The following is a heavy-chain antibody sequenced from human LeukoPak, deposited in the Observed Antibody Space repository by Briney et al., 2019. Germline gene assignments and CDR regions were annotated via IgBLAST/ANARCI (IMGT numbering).Heavy chain of an antibody. V-gene: IGHV3-23*01. CDR3: AKALDAVAGTIEKDY. CDR1: GFTFSDYS. D-gene: IGHD6-19*01. J-gene: IGHJ4*02. Sequence: RGSLRLSCTVYGFTFSDYSMNWVRQGPGKGLEWVSGIGASGGTTYYADSVQGRFTISRDNSKNTLSLQVNSLRAEDTGVYSCAKALDAVAGTIEKDYWGQGTLVTVSS. CDR2: IGASGGTT.